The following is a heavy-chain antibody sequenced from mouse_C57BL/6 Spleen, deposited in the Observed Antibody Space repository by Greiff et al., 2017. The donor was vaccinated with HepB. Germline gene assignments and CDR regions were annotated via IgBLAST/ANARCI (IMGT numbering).Heavy chain of an antibody. CDR3: AKGATGRYFDV. CDR2: IHPSDSDT. J-gene: IGHJ1*03. D-gene: IGHD3-1*01. CDR1: GYTFTSYW. Sequence: QVQLQQPGAELVKPGASVKVSCKASGYTFTSYWMHWVKQRPGQGLEWIGRIHPSDSDTNYNQKFKGKATLTVDKSSSTAYMQLRSLTSEDSAVYFCAKGATGRYFDVWGTGTTVTVSS. V-gene: IGHV1-74*01.